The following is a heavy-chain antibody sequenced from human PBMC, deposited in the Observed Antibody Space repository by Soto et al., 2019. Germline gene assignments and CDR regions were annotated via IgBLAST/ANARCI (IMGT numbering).Heavy chain of an antibody. D-gene: IGHD2-2*01. V-gene: IGHV4-34*01. J-gene: IGHJ4*02. CDR3: ARGIGYCSSINCYSSRRLRFDS. CDR1: GGSFSGYY. CDR2: VNHSGTT. Sequence: SETLSLTXAVYGGSFSGYYWTWIRQSPEKGLEWIGEVNHSGTTYYNPSLKTRVTISVHTPKNQFSLKMSSVTAADTAVYYCARGIGYCSSINCYSSRRLRFDSWGQGTLVTVS.